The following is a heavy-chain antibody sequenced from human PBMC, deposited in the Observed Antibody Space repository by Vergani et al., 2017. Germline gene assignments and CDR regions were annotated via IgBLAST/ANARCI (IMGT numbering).Heavy chain of an antibody. CDR1: GGSISSYY. V-gene: IGHV4-59*12. D-gene: IGHD3/OR15-3a*01. CDR3: ARATGDLWTGYWYFDL. Sequence: QVQLQESGPGLVKPSETLSLTCTVSGGSISSYYWSWIRQPAGKGLEWIGYIYYSGSTNYNPSLKSRVTISVDTSKNQFSLKLSSVTAADTAVYYCARATGDLWTGYWYFDLWGRGTLVTVSS. J-gene: IGHJ2*01. CDR2: IYYSGST.